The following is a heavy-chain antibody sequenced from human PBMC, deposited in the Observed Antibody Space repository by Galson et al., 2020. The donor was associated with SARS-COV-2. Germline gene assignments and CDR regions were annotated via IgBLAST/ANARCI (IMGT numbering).Heavy chain of an antibody. CDR2: ISSSNTYI. D-gene: IGHD3-10*01. Sequence: NSGGSLRLSCAASGFPFRSYSMNWVRQAPGKGLEWVSSISSSNTYIYYADSMKGRFTISRDNAKNSLYLQMNSLRAEDTAVYYCATYVSGYYSPENDYWGRGTLVTVSS. CDR3: ATYVSGYYSPENDY. J-gene: IGHJ4*02. CDR1: GFPFRSYS. V-gene: IGHV3-21*01.